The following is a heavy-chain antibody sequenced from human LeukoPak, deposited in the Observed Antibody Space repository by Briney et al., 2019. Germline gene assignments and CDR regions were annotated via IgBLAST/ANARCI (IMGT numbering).Heavy chain of an antibody. V-gene: IGHV4-4*02. D-gene: IGHD1-26*01. CDR2: IYHSGST. CDR1: GGSISSSNW. CDR3: ARAGWALGGAIDY. Sequence: SATLSLTCAVSGGSISSSNWWRWVRQPPGEGVEWSGEIYHSGSTNYNPSLKSRVTISVDKSKNQFSLKLSSVTAADTAVYYCARAGWALGGAIDYWGQGTLVTVSS. J-gene: IGHJ4*02.